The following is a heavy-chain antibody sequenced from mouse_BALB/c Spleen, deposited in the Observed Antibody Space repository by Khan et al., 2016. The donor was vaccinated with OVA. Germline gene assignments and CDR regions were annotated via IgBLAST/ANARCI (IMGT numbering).Heavy chain of an antibody. J-gene: IGHJ3*01. V-gene: IGHV1S29*02. CDR2: FFPNSGGS. CDR1: GYTFTDYN. Sequence: SGPEVVKPGASVKISCKASGYTFTDYNMDWLRQRHGKSLEWIGYFFPNSGGSGYNQKFKTQATLTVDISSSTAYMDLRSLTSEDSAVYYCVRSGYGSFAFWGQGTLVTVSA. CDR3: VRSGYGSFAF. D-gene: IGHD1-2*01.